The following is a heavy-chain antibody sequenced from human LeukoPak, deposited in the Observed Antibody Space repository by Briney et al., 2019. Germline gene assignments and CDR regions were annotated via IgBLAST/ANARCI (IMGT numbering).Heavy chain of an antibody. CDR1: GFTFSSYE. J-gene: IGHJ6*04. V-gene: IGHV3-48*03. Sequence: GGSLRLSCAASGFTFSSYEMNWVRQAPGKGLEWVSYISSSGSTIYYADSVKGRFTISRDNAKNSLYLQTNSLRAEDTAVFYCAELGITMIGGVWGKGTTVTISS. CDR3: AELGITMIGGV. D-gene: IGHD3-10*02. CDR2: ISSSGSTI.